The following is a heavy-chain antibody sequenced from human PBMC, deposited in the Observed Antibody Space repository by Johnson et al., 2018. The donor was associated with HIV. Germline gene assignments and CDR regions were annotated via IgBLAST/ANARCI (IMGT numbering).Heavy chain of an antibody. D-gene: IGHD5-12*01. CDR2: ISWNSGNI. Sequence: EVQLMESGGGLVQPGRSLRLSCAASGFTFDDYAMHWVRQAPGKGLEWVSGISWNSGNIGYADSVKGRFTISRDNSKNTLYLQMNSLRAEDTALYYCARAPGYPDAFDIWGQGTMVTVSS. CDR3: ARAPGYPDAFDI. V-gene: IGHV3-9*01. CDR1: GFTFDDYA. J-gene: IGHJ3*02.